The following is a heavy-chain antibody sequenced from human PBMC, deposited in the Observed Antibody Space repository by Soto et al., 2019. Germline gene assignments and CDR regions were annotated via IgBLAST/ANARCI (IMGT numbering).Heavy chain of an antibody. CDR3: ARAYYDSSGYFPSNWFDP. V-gene: IGHV4-4*02. Sequence: SETLSLTCAVPGGSISSSNWWSWVRQPPGKGLEWIGEIYHSGSTNYNPSLKSRVTISVDKSKNQFSLKLSSVTAADTAVYYCARAYYDSSGYFPSNWFDPWGQGTLVTVSS. CDR1: GGSISSSNW. J-gene: IGHJ5*02. CDR2: IYHSGST. D-gene: IGHD3-22*01.